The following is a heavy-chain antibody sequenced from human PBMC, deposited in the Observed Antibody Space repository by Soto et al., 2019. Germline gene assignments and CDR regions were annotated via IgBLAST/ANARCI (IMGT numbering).Heavy chain of an antibody. D-gene: IGHD6-19*01. J-gene: IGHJ5*02. CDR3: ARGAIAVAGTGWNWFDP. CDR2: TYYRSKWYN. V-gene: IGHV6-1*01. Sequence: PSQTLSLTCAISGDSVSSNSAARNWIRQSPSRGLEWLGRTYYRSKWYNDYAVSVKSRITINPDTSKNQFSLQLNSVTPEDTAVYYCARGAIAVAGTGWNWFDPWGQGTLVTVSS. CDR1: GDSVSSNSAA.